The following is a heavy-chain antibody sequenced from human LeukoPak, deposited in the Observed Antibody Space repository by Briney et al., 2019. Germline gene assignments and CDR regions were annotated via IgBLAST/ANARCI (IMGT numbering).Heavy chain of an antibody. CDR3: ARPEKYYYDSSGYYHIADTFDY. Sequence: ASVKVSCKASGYTFTGYYIHWVRQAPGQELEWMGWINPNSGGTNYAQKFQGRVTMTRDTSISTAYMELSRLRSDDTAVYYCARPEKYYYDSSGYYHIADTFDYWGQGTLVTVSS. CDR1: GYTFTGYY. CDR2: INPNSGGT. V-gene: IGHV1-2*02. D-gene: IGHD3-22*01. J-gene: IGHJ4*02.